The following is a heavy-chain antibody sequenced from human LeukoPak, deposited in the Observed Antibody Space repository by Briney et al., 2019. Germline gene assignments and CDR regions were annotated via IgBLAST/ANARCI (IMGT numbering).Heavy chain of an antibody. D-gene: IGHD3-3*01. Sequence: GGSLRLSCAASGFTFTNHAMSWVRQAPGKGLEWVSSISGSGDTTYYTDSVKGRFTISRDNSKDTLFLQMNSLRDEDTALYYCAKDLPGLEWFGGWGQGGLVVVSS. CDR2: ISGSGDTT. V-gene: IGHV3-23*01. J-gene: IGHJ4*02. CDR3: AKDLPGLEWFGG. CDR1: GFTFTNHA.